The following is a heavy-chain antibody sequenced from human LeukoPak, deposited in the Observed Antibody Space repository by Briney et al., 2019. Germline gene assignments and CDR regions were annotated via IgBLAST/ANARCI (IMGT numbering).Heavy chain of an antibody. CDR2: IIPVFGTA. CDR3: ARGRLVVGVSNWFDP. Sequence: ASVKVSCKASGGTFSSYAISWVRQAPGQGLEWMGRIIPVFGTANYAQKFQGRVTITTDESTSTAYMELSSLRSEDTAVYYCARGRLVVGVSNWFDPWGQGTLVTVSS. V-gene: IGHV1-69*05. J-gene: IGHJ5*02. CDR1: GGTFSSYA. D-gene: IGHD2-2*01.